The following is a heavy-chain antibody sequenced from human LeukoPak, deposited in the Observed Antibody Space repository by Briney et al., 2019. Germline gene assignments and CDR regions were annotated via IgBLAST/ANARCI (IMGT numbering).Heavy chain of an antibody. CDR1: GFTFSTYW. D-gene: IGHD4-11*01. Sequence: GGSLRLSCAASGFTFSTYWMTWVRQAPGKGLEWVANIKQDGSEKYYVDSVKGRFTISRDNAKNSLYLQMNSLRAEDTAVYYCARDDYSNYDFDYWGQGTLVTVSS. V-gene: IGHV3-7*01. J-gene: IGHJ4*02. CDR2: IKQDGSEK. CDR3: ARDDYSNYDFDY.